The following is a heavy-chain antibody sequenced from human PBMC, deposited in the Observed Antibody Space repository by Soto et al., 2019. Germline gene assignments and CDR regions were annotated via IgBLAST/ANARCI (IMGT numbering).Heavy chain of an antibody. CDR2: IAPHSGRT. D-gene: IGHD3-10*01. CDR3: ARAHTVSYQSTY. J-gene: IGHJ1*01. CDR1: GYAFTSYG. Sequence: QVQLVQSGPEVKKPGASVRVSCMTSGYAFTSYGVNWVRQVPGQGLEWMGWIAPHSGRTTYLPKFQGRVTITGDSSTNPANTKLKINSSDNTRIYFCARAHTVSYQSTYWGQGVVVTV. V-gene: IGHV1-18*04.